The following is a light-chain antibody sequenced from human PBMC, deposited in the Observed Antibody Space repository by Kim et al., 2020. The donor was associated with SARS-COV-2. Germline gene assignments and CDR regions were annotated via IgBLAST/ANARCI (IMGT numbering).Light chain of an antibody. J-gene: IGKJ4*01. CDR3: HQRSDWPLT. V-gene: IGKV3-11*01. CDR2: DAS. Sequence: EIVLTQSPATLSLSPGERASLSCRASQSVGTSLVWYQQKVGQAPRLLIYDASKRATDIPAKFSGSGSGTDFTLTISNLESEDFAVYYCHQRSDWPLTFGVGTKVDIK. CDR1: QSVGTS.